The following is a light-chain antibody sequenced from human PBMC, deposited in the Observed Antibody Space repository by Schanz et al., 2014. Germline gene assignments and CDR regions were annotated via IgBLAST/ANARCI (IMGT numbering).Light chain of an antibody. CDR2: AAS. Sequence: EMVMTQSPATLSVSPGERATLSCRASQSVSSNLAWYQQKPGQPPRLLIYAASTRATGIPVRFSGSGSGTEFTLTISSLQSEDFALYYCQQYHDWWTFGQGTKVEIK. CDR1: QSVSSN. CDR3: QQYHDWWT. J-gene: IGKJ1*01. V-gene: IGKV3-15*01.